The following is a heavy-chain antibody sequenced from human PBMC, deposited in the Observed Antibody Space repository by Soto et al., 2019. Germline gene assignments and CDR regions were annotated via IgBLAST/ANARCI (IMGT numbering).Heavy chain of an antibody. V-gene: IGHV4-59*01. CDR2: IYSSGTT. Sequence: PSETLSLTCTVSSASFSGYYWSWIRQPPGKGLEWIGYIYSSGTTNYNPSLKSRVTISVDTSKNQFSLKLTSVTAADTAVYYCVRGSGWYFYWGQGTLVTVSS. D-gene: IGHD6-19*01. CDR3: VRGSGWYFY. CDR1: SASFSGYY. J-gene: IGHJ4*02.